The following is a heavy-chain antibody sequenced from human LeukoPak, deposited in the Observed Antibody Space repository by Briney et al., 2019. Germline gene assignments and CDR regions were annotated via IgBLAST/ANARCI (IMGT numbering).Heavy chain of an antibody. J-gene: IGHJ4*02. Sequence: PGGSLRLSCAASGFTFSSYWMHWVRQAPGKGLVWVSHINTDGSSTTYGDSAKGRFTVSRDNAMNTLFLQMNSLRVEDTAVYYCARGTAATAGIDYWGQGTLVTVSS. D-gene: IGHD6-13*01. CDR2: INTDGSST. CDR3: ARGTAATAGIDY. V-gene: IGHV3-74*01. CDR1: GFTFSSYW.